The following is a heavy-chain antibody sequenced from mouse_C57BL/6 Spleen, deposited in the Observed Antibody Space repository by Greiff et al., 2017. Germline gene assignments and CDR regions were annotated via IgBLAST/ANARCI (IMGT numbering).Heavy chain of an antibody. J-gene: IGHJ4*01. D-gene: IGHD2-2*01. Sequence: EVKLQESGGGLVKPGGSLKLSCAASGFTFSDYGMHWVRQAPEKGLEWVAYISSGSSTNYYADTVKGRFTISRDNAKNTLFLQMTSLRSEDTAMYYCARTMVTRAMDYWGQGTSVTVSS. CDR2: ISSGSSTN. CDR1: GFTFSDYG. V-gene: IGHV5-17*01. CDR3: ARTMVTRAMDY.